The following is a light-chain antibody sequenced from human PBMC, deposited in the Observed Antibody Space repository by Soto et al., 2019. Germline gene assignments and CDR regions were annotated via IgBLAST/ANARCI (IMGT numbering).Light chain of an antibody. V-gene: IGKV3-20*01. CDR1: QSVSSSD. CDR3: QQYGGSHLYT. CDR2: GAS. Sequence: EIVLTQSPGTLSLSPGDRATLSCRASQSVSSSDLAWYQQKPGQAPRLLIYGASTRATGIPDRFSGSGSVTDFNLTISSLQPEACAVYYCQQYGGSHLYTFGQGTKLEIK. J-gene: IGKJ2*01.